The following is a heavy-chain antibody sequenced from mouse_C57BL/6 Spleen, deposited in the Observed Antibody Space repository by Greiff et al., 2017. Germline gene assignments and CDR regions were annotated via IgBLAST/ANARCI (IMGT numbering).Heavy chain of an antibody. Sequence: VQLQQSGPVLVKPGASVKMSCKASGYTFTDYSMNWVKQSPGKSLEWIGDIYPCDGGTSYNQKFKGKATLTADNSSSTAYMKLNSLTSEDSAVYYCGRRSSGDSYFDYWGKGTTLTVSS. V-gene: IGHV1-19*01. CDR2: IYPCDGGT. CDR1: GYTFTDYS. CDR3: GRRSSGDSYFDY. D-gene: IGHD3-1*01. J-gene: IGHJ2*01.